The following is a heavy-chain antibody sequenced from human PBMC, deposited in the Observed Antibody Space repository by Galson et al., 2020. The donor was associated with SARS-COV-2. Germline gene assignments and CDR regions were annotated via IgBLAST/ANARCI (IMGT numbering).Heavy chain of an antibody. J-gene: IGHJ4*02. V-gene: IGHV1-46*01. CDR2: INPSGGNI. CDR3: ARGAATGPSFDY. Sequence: LTTDYLHWVRQAPGQGLEWMGLINPSGGNILYTQRLQGRVTMTSDTSTSTVYMELTSLRSEDTAVYYCARGAATGPSFDYWGQGTLLTVSS. CDR1: LTTDY. D-gene: IGHD6-25*01.